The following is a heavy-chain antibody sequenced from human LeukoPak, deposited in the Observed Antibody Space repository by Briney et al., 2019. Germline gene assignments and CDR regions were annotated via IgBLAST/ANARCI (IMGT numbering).Heavy chain of an antibody. CDR3: TRGDDFLAAYNYMDV. J-gene: IGHJ6*03. CDR2: INTLSGTT. D-gene: IGHD3-9*01. Sequence: GASVKVSCKASGGTIRGFVINWVRQAPGEGLEWMGRINTLSGTTNYTQKFQGRVTMTTDESTTTVFMELSRLTSEDTAVYYCTRGDDFLAAYNYMDVRGKGSSVVVS. V-gene: IGHV1-69*05. CDR1: GGTIRGFV.